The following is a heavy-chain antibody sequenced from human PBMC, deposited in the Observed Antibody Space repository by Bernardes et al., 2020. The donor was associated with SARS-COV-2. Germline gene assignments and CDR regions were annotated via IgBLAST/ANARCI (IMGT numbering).Heavy chain of an antibody. D-gene: IGHD6-6*01. CDR2: INPNSGGT. CDR3: ARSSWGSSFDAFDI. J-gene: IGHJ3*02. V-gene: IGHV1-2*04. CDR1: GYTFTGYY. Sequence: ASVKVSCKASGYTFTGYYMHWVRQAPGQGLEWMGWINPNSGGTNYAQKFQGWVTMTRDTSISTAYMELSRLRSDDTAVYYCARSSWGSSFDAFDIWGQGTMVTVSS.